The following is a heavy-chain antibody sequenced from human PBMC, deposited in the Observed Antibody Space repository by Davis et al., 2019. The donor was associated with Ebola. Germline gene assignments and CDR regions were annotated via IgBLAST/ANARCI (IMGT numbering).Heavy chain of an antibody. Sequence: SETLSLTCTVSGGSISSSSYYWGWIRQPPGKGLARFGSIYYSGTTSYNPSLKSRVTISVDTSKNQISLKLRSVTAADTAVYYCARHSPGVTATGTEYFDNWGQGTLVTVSS. CDR1: GGSISSSSYY. D-gene: IGHD6-13*01. J-gene: IGHJ4*02. V-gene: IGHV4-39*01. CDR3: ARHSPGVTATGTEYFDN. CDR2: IYYSGTT.